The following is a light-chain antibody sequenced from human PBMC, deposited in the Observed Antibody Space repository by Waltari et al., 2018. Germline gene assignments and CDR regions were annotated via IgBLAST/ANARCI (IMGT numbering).Light chain of an antibody. CDR3: QTWDPYIVV. V-gene: IGLV4-69*01. J-gene: IGLJ2*01. Sequence: QLVLTQSPSASASLGAPFKIPCPLSSEHSLYDLPWNQQHRERGPRFLMRLNSDGRHTKGDGIPDRFSGSSSGAERYLIISSLQYEDEADYYCQTWDPYIVVFGGGTKLTVL. CDR1: SEHSLYD. CDR2: LNSDGRH.